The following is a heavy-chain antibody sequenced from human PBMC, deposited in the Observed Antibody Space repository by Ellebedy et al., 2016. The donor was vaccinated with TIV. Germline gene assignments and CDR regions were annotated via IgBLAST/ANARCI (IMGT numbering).Heavy chain of an antibody. CDR2: INQDGSAK. Sequence: GESLKISCAASGFTFSRNWMSWVRQAPGKGLEWVANINQDGSAKYYVDSVKGRFTISRDNAKNSPYLQMNSLRAEDTAIYYCARYAVGAYYFDYWGQGTLVTVSS. V-gene: IGHV3-7*04. CDR1: GFTFSRNW. D-gene: IGHD3-10*01. CDR3: ARYAVGAYYFDY. J-gene: IGHJ4*02.